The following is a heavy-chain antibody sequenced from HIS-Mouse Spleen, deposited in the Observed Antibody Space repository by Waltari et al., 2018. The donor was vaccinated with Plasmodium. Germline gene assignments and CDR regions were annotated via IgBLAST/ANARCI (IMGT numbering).Heavy chain of an antibody. CDR2: INHSGST. V-gene: IGHV4-34*01. Sequence: QVQLQQWGAGLLKPSETLSLTCAAYGGSFSGYYWSWIRQPPGKGLEWIGEINHSGSTNYNPSLKSRVTISVDTSKNQFSLKLSSVTAADTAVYYCARRVSGFDYWGQGTLVTVSS. D-gene: IGHD2-21*01. CDR1: GGSFSGYY. CDR3: ARRVSGFDY. J-gene: IGHJ4*02.